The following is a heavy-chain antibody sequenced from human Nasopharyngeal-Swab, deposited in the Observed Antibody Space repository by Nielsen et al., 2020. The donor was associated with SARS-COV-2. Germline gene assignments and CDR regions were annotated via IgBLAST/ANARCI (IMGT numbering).Heavy chain of an antibody. D-gene: IGHD3-10*01. CDR3: ARRGYGSGSSKYYFDY. J-gene: IGHJ4*02. Sequence: SETLSLTCTVSGGSISSSSYYWGWIRQPPGKGLEWIGSIYYSGSTYYNPSLKSRVTISVDTSKNQFSLKLSSGTAADTAVYYCARRGYGSGSSKYYFDYWGQGTLVTVSS. V-gene: IGHV4-39*01. CDR2: IYYSGST. CDR1: GGSISSSSYY.